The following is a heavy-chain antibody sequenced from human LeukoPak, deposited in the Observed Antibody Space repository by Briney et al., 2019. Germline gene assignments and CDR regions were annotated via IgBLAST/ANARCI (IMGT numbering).Heavy chain of an antibody. CDR3: ARAYASGRFRAWFDP. J-gene: IGHJ5*02. V-gene: IGHV1-69*06. CDR2: IIPIFGTA. Sequence: SVNVSCKASGGTFSSYAINWVRQAPGQGLEWMGGIIPIFGTANYAQKFQGRVTLTADTSTSTAYIELSSLRSEHTAVYYCARAYASGRFRAWFDPWGQGTLVTASS. D-gene: IGHD3-10*01. CDR1: GGTFSSYA.